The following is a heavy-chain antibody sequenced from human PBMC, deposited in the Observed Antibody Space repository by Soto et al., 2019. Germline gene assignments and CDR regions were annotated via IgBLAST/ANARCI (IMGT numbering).Heavy chain of an antibody. CDR3: ARVGPGFWYFDL. J-gene: IGHJ2*01. Sequence: GGSLRLSCAASGFTFSSYWMHWVRQAPGKGLVWVSRINTDGSTTSYADSVKGRFTISRDNAKNTVYLQMNSLTAEDTAVYYWARVGPGFWYFDLWGRATLVTGS. V-gene: IGHV3-74*01. CDR1: GFTFSSYW. CDR2: INTDGSTT.